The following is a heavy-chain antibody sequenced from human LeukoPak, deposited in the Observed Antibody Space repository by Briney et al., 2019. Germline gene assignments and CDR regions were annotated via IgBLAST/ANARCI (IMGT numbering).Heavy chain of an antibody. CDR2: ITQDGST. D-gene: IGHD6-19*01. CDR1: GGSFRGFF. J-gene: IGHJ4*02. CDR3: ARRVAGTFDY. V-gene: IGHV4-34*01. Sequence: SETLSLTCAVHGGSFRGFFWSWIREPPGKGLEWIGEITQDGSTNYNPSIKSRVTISVEPSTNQISLKLGSVTAADTAVYDCARRVAGTFDYWGQGTLVTVSS.